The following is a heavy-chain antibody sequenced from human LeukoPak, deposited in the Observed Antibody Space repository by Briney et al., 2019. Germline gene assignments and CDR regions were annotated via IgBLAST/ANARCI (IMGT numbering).Heavy chain of an antibody. Sequence: GRSLRLSCAASGFTFSSYGMLWVRQAPGKGLEWVAVIWYDGSNKYYADSVKGQFTISRDNSKNTLYLQMNSLRAEDTAVYYCARELYQLLYYWFDPWGQGTLVSVPS. CDR2: IWYDGSNK. CDR1: GFTFSSYG. D-gene: IGHD2-2*02. V-gene: IGHV3-33*01. J-gene: IGHJ5*02. CDR3: ARELYQLLYYWFDP.